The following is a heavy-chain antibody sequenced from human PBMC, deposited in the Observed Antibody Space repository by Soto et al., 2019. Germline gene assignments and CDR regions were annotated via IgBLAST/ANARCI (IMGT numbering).Heavy chain of an antibody. Sequence: ASVKVSCKASGGTFRSYAISWVRQAPGQGLEWMGGIIPIFGTANYAQKFQGRVTITADESTSTAYMELSSLRSEDTAVYYCARVNSARYFDWLPPFSSLDYWGQGTLVTVSS. D-gene: IGHD3-9*01. J-gene: IGHJ4*02. CDR1: GGTFRSYA. CDR2: IIPIFGTA. V-gene: IGHV1-69*13. CDR3: ARVNSARYFDWLPPFSSLDY.